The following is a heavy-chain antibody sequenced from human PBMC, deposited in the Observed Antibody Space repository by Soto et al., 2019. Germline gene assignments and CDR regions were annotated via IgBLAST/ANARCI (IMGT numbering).Heavy chain of an antibody. CDR3: ARDHRPTTVTQYYFDY. Sequence: QVPLVQSGAEVKKPGASVRVSCKASGYTFTTYGISWVRQAPGQGLEWMGWISAYNGNTNYAQKLQGRVTMTTDTSTSTAYMELRSLRSDDTAVFYCARDHRPTTVTQYYFDYWGQGTLVTVSS. J-gene: IGHJ4*02. CDR1: GYTFTTYG. D-gene: IGHD4-4*01. V-gene: IGHV1-18*01. CDR2: ISAYNGNT.